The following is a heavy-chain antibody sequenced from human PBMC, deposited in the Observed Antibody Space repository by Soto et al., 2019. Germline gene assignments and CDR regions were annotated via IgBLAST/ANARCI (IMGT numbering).Heavy chain of an antibody. CDR1: GYTFTSYD. CDR3: ARVLKMGYDPTLGY. CDR2: MNPNSGNT. V-gene: IGHV1-8*01. Sequence: ASVKVSCKASGYTFTSYDINWVRQATGQGLEWMGWMNPNSGNTGYAQKFRGRVTMTRNTSISTAYMELSSLRSEDTAVYYCARVLKMGYDPTLGYWGQGTLVTVSS. J-gene: IGHJ4*02. D-gene: IGHD5-12*01.